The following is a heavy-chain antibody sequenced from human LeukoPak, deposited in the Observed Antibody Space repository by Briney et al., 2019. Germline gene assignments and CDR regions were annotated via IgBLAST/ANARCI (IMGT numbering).Heavy chain of an antibody. Sequence: SGTLSLTCTVSGGSISSSSFYWGWTRQPPGKGLEWIGSIYYSGSTYYNPSLKSRVTISVDTSKNQFSLKLGSVTAADTAVYYCARVLGYSSGWYQDDAFDIWGQGTMVTISS. CDR3: ARVLGYSSGWYQDDAFDI. V-gene: IGHV4-39*07. D-gene: IGHD6-19*01. CDR1: GGSISSSSFY. CDR2: IYYSGST. J-gene: IGHJ3*02.